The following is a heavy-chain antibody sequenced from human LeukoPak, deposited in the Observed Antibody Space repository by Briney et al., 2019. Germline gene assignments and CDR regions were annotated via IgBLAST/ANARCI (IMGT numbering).Heavy chain of an antibody. Sequence: GGSLRLSCAASGFSFSSFAMTWVRQAPGKGLEWVSVIRGGGGSTTYADAVKGRFTISRDDSKNTVYLQMSSLRADDTAVYYCAKDHTSLGGLDYWGQGTLVTASS. CDR3: AKDHTSLGGLDY. J-gene: IGHJ4*02. CDR2: IRGGGGST. D-gene: IGHD2-2*01. CDR1: GFSFSSFA. V-gene: IGHV3-23*01.